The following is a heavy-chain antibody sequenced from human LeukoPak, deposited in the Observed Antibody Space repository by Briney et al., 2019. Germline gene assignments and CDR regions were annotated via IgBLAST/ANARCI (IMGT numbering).Heavy chain of an antibody. CDR2: IKRDGSEK. D-gene: IGHD6-6*01. CDR3: ARWPYSSSYYFDY. CDR1: GFTFSSYW. J-gene: IGHJ4*02. Sequence: GGSLRLSCAASGFTFSSYWMSWVRQAPGKGLEWVANIKRDGSEKYYVDSVKGRFTISRDNAKNSLYLQMNSLRAEDTAVYYCARWPYSSSYYFDYWGQGTLVTVSS. V-gene: IGHV3-7*01.